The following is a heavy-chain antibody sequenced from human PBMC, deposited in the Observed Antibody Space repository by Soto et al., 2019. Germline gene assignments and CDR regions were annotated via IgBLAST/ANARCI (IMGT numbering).Heavy chain of an antibody. CDR2: IRSKANSYAT. D-gene: IGHD1-1*01. CDR3: TRHPGTTMDV. J-gene: IGHJ6*03. CDR1: GFTVSGSA. Sequence: PGWSLRLSCAASGFTVSGSAMHWVRQASGKGLEWVGRIRSKANSYATAYAASVKGRFTISRDDSKNTAYLQMNSLKTEDTAVYYCTRHPGTTMDVWGKGTTVTVSS. V-gene: IGHV3-73*01.